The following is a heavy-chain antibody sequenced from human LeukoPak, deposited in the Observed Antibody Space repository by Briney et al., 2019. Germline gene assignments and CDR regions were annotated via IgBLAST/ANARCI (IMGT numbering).Heavy chain of an antibody. CDR2: IYYSGST. Sequence: SETLSLTCTVSGGSISSSSYYWGWIRQPPGKGLEWIGSIYYSGSTYYNPSLKSRVTISVDMSRNQFSLKLSSVTAADTAVYYCARKGGGTSDFDIWGQGTMVTVSS. D-gene: IGHD1-26*01. CDR1: GGSISSSSYY. V-gene: IGHV4-39*07. J-gene: IGHJ3*02. CDR3: ARKGGGTSDFDI.